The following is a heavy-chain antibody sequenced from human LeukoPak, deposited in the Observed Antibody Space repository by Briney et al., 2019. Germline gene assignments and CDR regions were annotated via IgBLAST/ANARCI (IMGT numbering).Heavy chain of an antibody. CDR1: GYTFTGYY. D-gene: IGHD3-3*01. CDR3: ARSPSPYYDFWSGYYVGGAFGI. J-gene: IGHJ3*02. V-gene: IGHV1-2*02. Sequence: GASVKVSCKASGYTFTGYYKHWVRQAPGQGLEWMGWINPNSGGTNYAQKFQGRVTMTRDTSISTAYMELSRLRSDDTAVYYCARSPSPYYDFWSGYYVGGAFGIWGQGTMVTVSS. CDR2: INPNSGGT.